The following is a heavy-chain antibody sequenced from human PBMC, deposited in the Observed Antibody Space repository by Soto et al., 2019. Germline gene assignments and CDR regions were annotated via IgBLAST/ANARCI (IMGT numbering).Heavy chain of an antibody. CDR3: ARPATVAPPDAFQV. V-gene: IGHV4-39*01. Sequence: QVHLQESGPRLAEPSETLSLTCTVSGDSIRNSGHYWGWVRQPPGKGLEWIGSVYYSGTSYRKPSLKSRLPMSVDTSKNQFSLKLTSVTAADTAIYYCARPATVAPPDAFQVWSQGTLVTVSS. J-gene: IGHJ3*01. CDR2: VYYSGTS. CDR1: GDSIRNSGHY. D-gene: IGHD6-19*01.